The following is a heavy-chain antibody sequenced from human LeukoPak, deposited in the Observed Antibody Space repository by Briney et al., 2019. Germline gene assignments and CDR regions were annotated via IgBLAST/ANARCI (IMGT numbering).Heavy chain of an antibody. V-gene: IGHV3-48*01. J-gene: IGHJ6*03. Sequence: GGSLRLSCAASGFTFSSYSMNWVRQAPGKGLERVSYISSSSSTIYYADSVKGRFTISRDNAKNSLYLQMNSLRAEDTAVYYCARDRIEQQRTLGRSTSYYNYYYMDVWGKGTTVTVSS. CDR1: GFTFSSYS. CDR3: ARDRIEQQRTLGRSTSYYNYYYMDV. D-gene: IGHD6-13*01. CDR2: ISSSSSTI.